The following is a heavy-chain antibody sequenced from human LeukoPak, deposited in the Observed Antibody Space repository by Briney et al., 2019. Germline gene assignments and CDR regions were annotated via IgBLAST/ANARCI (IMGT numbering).Heavy chain of an antibody. D-gene: IGHD3-10*01. Sequence: SETLSLTCTVSGGSISSSSYYWGWIRQPPGKGLEWIGSIYYSGSTYYNPSLKSRVTISVDTSKNQFSLKLSSVTAADTAVYYCARRYGSGSYPLYYYYYYMDVWGKGTTVTISS. J-gene: IGHJ6*03. CDR3: ARRYGSGSYPLYYYYYYMDV. V-gene: IGHV4-39*01. CDR2: IYYSGST. CDR1: GGSISSSSYY.